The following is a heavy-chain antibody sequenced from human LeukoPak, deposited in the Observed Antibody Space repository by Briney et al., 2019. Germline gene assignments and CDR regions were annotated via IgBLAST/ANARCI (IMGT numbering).Heavy chain of an antibody. J-gene: IGHJ4*02. CDR1: GGSFSGYY. D-gene: IGHD2-15*01. CDR2: INHSGST. CDR3: ARGKRWSRPYYFDY. Sequence: SETLSLTCAVYGGSFSGYYWSWIRQPPGKGLEWIGEINHSGSTNYNPSLKSRVTISVDTSKNQFSLKLSSVTAADTAVYYCARGKRWSRPYYFDYWGQGTLVTVSS. V-gene: IGHV4-34*01.